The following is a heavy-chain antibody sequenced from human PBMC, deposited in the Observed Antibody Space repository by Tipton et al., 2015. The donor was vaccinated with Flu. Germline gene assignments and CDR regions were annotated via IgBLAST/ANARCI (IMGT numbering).Heavy chain of an antibody. V-gene: IGHV4-61*02. D-gene: IGHD2-2*01. CDR1: GGSISRGSYY. CDR3: ARDPSLGMPDYFDY. J-gene: IGHJ4*02. CDR2: IYTNANT. Sequence: TLSLTCTVSGGSISRGSYYFNWIRQPAGEGLEWIGRIYTNANTNYKASLKSRVTVSVDPSMSQFSLRLTSVTAADTAVYYCARDPSLGMPDYFDYWGQGILVTASS.